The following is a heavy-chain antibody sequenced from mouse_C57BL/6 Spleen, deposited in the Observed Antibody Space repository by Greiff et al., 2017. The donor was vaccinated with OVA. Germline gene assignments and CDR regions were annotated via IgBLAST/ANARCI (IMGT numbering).Heavy chain of an antibody. CDR2: IDPSDSET. V-gene: IGHV1-52*01. CDR3: AREGSTVDY. D-gene: IGHD1-1*01. J-gene: IGHJ2*01. CDR1: GYTFTSYW. Sequence: QVQLKQPGAELVRPGSSVKLSCKASGYTFTSYWMHWVKQSPIQGLEWIGNIDPSDSETHYNQKFKDKATLTVDKSSSTAYMQLSSLTSDDSSVYHCAREGSTVDYWGQVTPPTVSP.